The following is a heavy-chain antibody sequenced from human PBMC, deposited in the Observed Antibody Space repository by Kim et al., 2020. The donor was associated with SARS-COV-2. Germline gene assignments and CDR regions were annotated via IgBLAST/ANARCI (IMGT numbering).Heavy chain of an antibody. V-gene: IGHV4-34*01. CDR2: INHSGST. D-gene: IGHD3-10*01. CDR1: GGSFSGYY. CDR3: ARGERLLWFGETKTHNWFDP. J-gene: IGHJ5*02. Sequence: SETLSLTCAVYGGSFSGYYWSWIRQPPGKGLEWIGEINHSGSTNYNPSLKSRVTISVDTSKNQFSLKLSSVTAADTAVYYCARGERLLWFGETKTHNWFDPWGQGTLVTVSS.